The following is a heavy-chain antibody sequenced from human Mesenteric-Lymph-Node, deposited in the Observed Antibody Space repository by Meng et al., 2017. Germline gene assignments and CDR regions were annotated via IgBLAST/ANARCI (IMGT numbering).Heavy chain of an antibody. CDR1: GITFSSYA. Sequence: VQLVESGGGLVQPGGSLRLSCAASGITFSSYAMSGVRQAPGKGLEWVSAISGITYYADSVKGRFVMSRDNSKNMLFLQMNSLRAEDTAVYYCAGHIMGAVAYDYWGQGTLVTVSS. CDR3: AGHIMGAVAYDY. CDR2: ISGIT. D-gene: IGHD2-21*01. V-gene: IGHV3-23*04. J-gene: IGHJ4*02.